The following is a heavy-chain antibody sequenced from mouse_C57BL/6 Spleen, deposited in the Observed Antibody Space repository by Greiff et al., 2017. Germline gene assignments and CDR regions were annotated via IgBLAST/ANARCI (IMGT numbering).Heavy chain of an antibody. CDR1: GYAFSSYW. J-gene: IGHJ3*01. CDR2: IYPGDGDT. V-gene: IGHV1-80*01. D-gene: IGHD2-4*01. CDR3: ANYDWFAY. Sequence: QVQLQQSGAELVKPGASVKISCKASGYAFSSYWMNWVKQRPGKGLEWIGQIYPGDGDTTYNGKFKGKATLTADKSSSTAYMQLSSLASEEAAVYFCANYDWFAYWGQGTLVTVSA.